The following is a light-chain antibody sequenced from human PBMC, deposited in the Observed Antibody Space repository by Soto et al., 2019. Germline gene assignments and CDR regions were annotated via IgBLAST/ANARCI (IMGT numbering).Light chain of an antibody. Sequence: SYVLTQPPSVSVAPGQTATITCGGNNIGSKSVHWYQQKPGQAPVLVVYDDSDRPSGIPERFSGSKSGTSASLAISGLQSEDEADYYCAAWDDSLNGAVFGGGTQLTVL. CDR2: DDS. V-gene: IGLV3-21*02. CDR1: NIGSKS. CDR3: AAWDDSLNGAV. J-gene: IGLJ7*01.